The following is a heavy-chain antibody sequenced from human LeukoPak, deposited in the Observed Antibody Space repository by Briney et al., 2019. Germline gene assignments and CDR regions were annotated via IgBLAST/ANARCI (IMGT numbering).Heavy chain of an antibody. CDR1: GFAFSSYA. V-gene: IGHV3-30-3*01. CDR3: ARVKGGIAAAGNYFDY. D-gene: IGHD6-13*01. Sequence: GRSLRLSCAASGFAFSSYAMHWVRQGPGKGLEWVALVSYDGGSKYYADSVKGRITISRDNSKNTLHLQMNSLRTEDTAVYYCARVKGGIAAAGNYFDYWGQGTLVTVSS. CDR2: VSYDGGSK. J-gene: IGHJ4*02.